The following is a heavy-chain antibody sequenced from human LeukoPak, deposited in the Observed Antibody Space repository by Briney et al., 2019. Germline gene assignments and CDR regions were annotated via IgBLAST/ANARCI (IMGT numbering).Heavy chain of an antibody. J-gene: IGHJ4*02. CDR1: GFTFSSYA. D-gene: IGHD6-13*01. V-gene: IGHV3-53*05. Sequence: GGSLRLSCAASGFTFSSYAMSWVRQAPGKGLEWVSVIYSGGSTYYADSVKGRFTISRDNSKNTLYLQMNSLRAEDTAAYYCARTPLSIAAAGTDYWGQGTLVTVSS. CDR2: IYSGGST. CDR3: ARTPLSIAAAGTDY.